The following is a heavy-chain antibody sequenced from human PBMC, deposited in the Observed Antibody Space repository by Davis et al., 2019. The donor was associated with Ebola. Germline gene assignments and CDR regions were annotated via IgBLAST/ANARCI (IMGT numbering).Heavy chain of an antibody. Sequence: GESLKISCTDSVITFSSYAMTWVRQAPGKGLEWVSAISGSGGSTYYADSVKGRFTISRDNAKNSLYLQMNSLRAEDTAVYYCARDINRMGTFDYWGQGTLVTVSS. J-gene: IGHJ4*01. V-gene: IGHV3-23*01. CDR2: ISGSGGST. CDR1: VITFSSYA. CDR3: ARDINRMGTFDY. D-gene: IGHD1-1*01.